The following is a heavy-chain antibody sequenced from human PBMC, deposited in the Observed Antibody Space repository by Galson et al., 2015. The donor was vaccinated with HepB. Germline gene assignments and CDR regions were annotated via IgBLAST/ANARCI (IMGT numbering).Heavy chain of an antibody. CDR1: GFTFSSYA. V-gene: IGHV3-30*04. J-gene: IGHJ1*01. CDR2: ISYDGSNK. CDR3: ARARGYSSGWYGHFQH. Sequence: SLRLSCAASGFTFSSYAMHWVRQAPGKGLEWVAVISYDGSNKYYADSVKGRFTISRDNSKNTLYLQMNSLRAEDTAVYYCARARGYSSGWYGHFQHWGQGTLVTVSS. D-gene: IGHD6-19*01.